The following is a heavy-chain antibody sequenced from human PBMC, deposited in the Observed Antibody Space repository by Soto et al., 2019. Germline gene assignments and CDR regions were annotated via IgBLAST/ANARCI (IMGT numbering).Heavy chain of an antibody. J-gene: IGHJ4*02. Sequence: GGSLRLSCAASGFTFSSYAMSWVRQAPGKGLEWVSAISGSGGSTYYADSVKGRFTISRDNSKNTLYLQMNSLRAEDRAVYYCAKDQEGDGYTDPAFDYWGQGTLVTVSS. CDR1: GFTFSSYA. CDR2: ISGSGGST. D-gene: IGHD5-12*01. V-gene: IGHV3-23*01. CDR3: AKDQEGDGYTDPAFDY.